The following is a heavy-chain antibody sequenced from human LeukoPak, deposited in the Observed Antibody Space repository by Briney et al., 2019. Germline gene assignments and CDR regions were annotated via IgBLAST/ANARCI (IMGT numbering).Heavy chain of an antibody. Sequence: SETLSLTCTVSGGSISSYYWSWIRQPPGKGLEWIGYIYYSGSTNYNPSLKSRVTISVDTSKNQLSLKLNSVTAADTAVYYCARGGFFLDYWGQGTLVTVSS. V-gene: IGHV4-59*01. J-gene: IGHJ4*02. D-gene: IGHD3-10*01. CDR2: IYYSGST. CDR1: GGSISSYY. CDR3: ARGGFFLDY.